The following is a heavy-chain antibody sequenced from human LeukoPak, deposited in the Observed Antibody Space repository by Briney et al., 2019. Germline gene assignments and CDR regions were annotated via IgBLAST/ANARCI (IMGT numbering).Heavy chain of an antibody. CDR3: ARDQGQLRYFDWLGDY. CDR2: VSYDGSNK. J-gene: IGHJ4*02. Sequence: GRSLRLSCAASGFTFSSYAMHWVRQAPGKGLEWVAVVSYDGSNKYYADSVKGRFTISRDNSKNTLYLQMNSLRAEDTAVYYCARDQGQLRYFDWLGDYWGQGTLVTVSS. D-gene: IGHD3-9*01. V-gene: IGHV3-30-3*01. CDR1: GFTFSSYA.